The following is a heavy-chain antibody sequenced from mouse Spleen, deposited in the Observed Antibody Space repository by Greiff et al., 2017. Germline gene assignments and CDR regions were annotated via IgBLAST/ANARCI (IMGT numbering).Heavy chain of an antibody. V-gene: IGHV5-6-5*01. Sequence: EVKLMESGGGLVKPGGSLKLSCAASGFTFSSYALSWVRPTPEKRLEWVASISSGGSTYYPDSVKGRFTISRDNARNILYLQMSSLRSEDTAMYYCARWGYDGYLDYWGQGTTLTVSS. J-gene: IGHJ2*01. CDR1: GFTFSSYA. D-gene: IGHD2-3*01. CDR3: ARWGYDGYLDY. CDR2: ISSGGST.